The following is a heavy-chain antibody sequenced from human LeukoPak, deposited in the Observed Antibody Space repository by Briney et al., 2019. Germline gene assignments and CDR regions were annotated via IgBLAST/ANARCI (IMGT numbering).Heavy chain of an antibody. CDR1: GYTFTSYG. J-gene: IGHJ5*02. CDR3: ARAPYSGYSLPPSEANWFDP. D-gene: IGHD5-12*01. V-gene: IGHV1-18*01. CDR2: ISAYNGNT. Sequence: ASVKVSCKASGYTFTSYGISWVRQAPEQGLEWMGWISAYNGNTNYAQKLQGRVTMTTDTSTSTAYMELRSLRSDDTAVYYCARAPYSGYSLPPSEANWFDPWGQGTLVTVSS.